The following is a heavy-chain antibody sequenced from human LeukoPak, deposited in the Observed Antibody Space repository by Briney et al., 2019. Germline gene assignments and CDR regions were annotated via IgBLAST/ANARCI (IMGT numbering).Heavy chain of an antibody. D-gene: IGHD3-22*01. CDR1: GGSISSYY. J-gene: IGHJ6*02. CDR3: ATSLITMIVVVMGIRYYYYGIDV. CDR2: IYYSGST. V-gene: IGHV4-59*01. Sequence: HPSETLSLTCTVSGGSISSYYWSWIRQPPGKGLEWIGYIYYSGSTNYNPSLKSRVTISVDTSKNQFSLKLSSVTAADTAVYYCATSLITMIVVVMGIRYYYYGIDVWGQGTTVTVSS.